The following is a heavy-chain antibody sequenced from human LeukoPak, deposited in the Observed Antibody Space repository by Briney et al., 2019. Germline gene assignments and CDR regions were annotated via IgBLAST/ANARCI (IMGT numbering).Heavy chain of an antibody. CDR3: AKGMYSSSSDAGVDY. CDR1: GFTFSSYA. D-gene: IGHD6-6*01. V-gene: IGHV3-23*01. J-gene: IGHJ4*02. CDR2: ISGSGGST. Sequence: GGSLRLSCAASGFTFSSYAMSWVRQAPGKGLEWVSAISGSGGSTYYADSVKGRFTISRDNSKNTLYLQMNSLRAEDAAVYYCAKGMYSSSSDAGVDYWGQGTLVTVSS.